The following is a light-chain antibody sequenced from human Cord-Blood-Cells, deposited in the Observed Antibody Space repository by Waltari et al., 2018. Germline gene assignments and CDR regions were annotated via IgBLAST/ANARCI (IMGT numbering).Light chain of an antibody. CDR1: QSVSSN. CDR2: GAS. J-gene: IGKJ2*03. V-gene: IGKV3-15*01. CDR3: QQYNNWPYS. Sequence: ELVMTQSPATLSVSPGERATVSCRASQSVSSNLAWYQQKPGQAPRLLIYGASTRATGIPARFSGSGSGTEFTLTISSLQSEDFAVYYCQQYNNWPYSFGQGTKLEIK.